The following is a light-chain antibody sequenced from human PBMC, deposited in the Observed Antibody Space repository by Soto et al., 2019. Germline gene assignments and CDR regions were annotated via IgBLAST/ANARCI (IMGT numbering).Light chain of an antibody. CDR3: SSFTSTSTAV. J-gene: IGLJ2*01. CDR2: DVS. CDR1: SSDIGGYHY. V-gene: IGLV2-14*01. Sequence: QSALTQPASVSGSPGQSITISCTGTSSDIGGYHYVSWYQQHPGKAPKLMIFDVSNRPSGVSNRFSASKSGNTASLTISGLQAEDEADYYCSSFTSTSTAVFGGGTKLTVL.